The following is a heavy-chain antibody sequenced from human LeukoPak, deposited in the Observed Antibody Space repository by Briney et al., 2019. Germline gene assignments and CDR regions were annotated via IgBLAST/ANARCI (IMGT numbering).Heavy chain of an antibody. V-gene: IGHV3-53*01. J-gene: IGHJ4*02. CDR1: GFIVSESY. D-gene: IGHD3-22*01. Sequence: PGGSLRLSCAASGFIVSESYMAWVRQAPGKGLEWVSVIYKDDSPHYADSAKGRFTISRDSSKNALYLQMNSLRAEDTAVYYCATRYFYIGSRYYYGYFFDYWGQGTLVTVSS. CDR3: ATRYFYIGSRYYYGYFFDY. CDR2: IYKDDSP.